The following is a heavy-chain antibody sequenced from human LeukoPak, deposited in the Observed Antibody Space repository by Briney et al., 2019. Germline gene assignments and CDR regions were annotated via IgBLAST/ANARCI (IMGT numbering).Heavy chain of an antibody. CDR2: IKSKAGGGTT. V-gene: IGHV3-15*01. J-gene: IGHJ4*02. CDR1: GFTFSNAW. D-gene: IGHD3-10*01. CDR3: TTDLPSLGAGEFDY. Sequence: PGGSLSLSCAASGFTFSNAWVNWVRQAAGKGLEWVGFIKSKAGGGTTNYAAPVKGRFTISRDDSKNTLYLQMNSLKTEDTAVYYCTTDLPSLGAGEFDYWGQGTLVTVSS.